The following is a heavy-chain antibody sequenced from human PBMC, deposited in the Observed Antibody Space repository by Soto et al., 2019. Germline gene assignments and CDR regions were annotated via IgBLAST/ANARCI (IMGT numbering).Heavy chain of an antibody. CDR2: IYHSGST. CDR1: GGSISSSNW. J-gene: IGHJ5*02. Sequence: QVQLQESGPGLVKPSGTLSLTCAVSGGSISSSNWWSWVRQPPGKGLEWIGEIYHSGSTNYNPSLKSRVTISVDKSKNQFSLKLNSVTAADTAVYYCARFYCSGGSCYSVSGWFDPWGQGTLVTVSS. V-gene: IGHV4-4*02. CDR3: ARFYCSGGSCYSVSGWFDP. D-gene: IGHD2-15*01.